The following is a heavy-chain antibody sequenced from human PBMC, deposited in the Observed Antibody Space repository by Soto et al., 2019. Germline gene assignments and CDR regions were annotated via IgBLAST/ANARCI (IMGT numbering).Heavy chain of an antibody. Sequence: QVQLVQSGAEVKKPGSSVKVSCKASGGTFSSYAISGVRQAPGQGLEWMGGLIPIFGTANYAQKFQGRVTITADESTSTAHMGLSSLRSEDTAVYYCARELATVVTGWFDPWGQGTLVTASS. D-gene: IGHD5-12*01. CDR1: GGTFSSYA. J-gene: IGHJ5*02. CDR3: ARELATVVTGWFDP. CDR2: LIPIFGTA. V-gene: IGHV1-69*12.